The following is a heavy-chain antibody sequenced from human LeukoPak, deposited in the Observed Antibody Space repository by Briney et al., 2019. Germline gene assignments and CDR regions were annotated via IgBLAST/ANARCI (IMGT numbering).Heavy chain of an antibody. J-gene: IGHJ5*01. V-gene: IGHV4-59*01. D-gene: IGHD6-19*01. CDR3: ARYSSGWANWFDS. Sequence: PSETLSLTCTVSGDSINSYYWSWIRQPPGKGLEWIGYIYYGGSTNYNPSLKSRVTVSVDTSKNQFSLKLRSVTAADTALYYCARYSSGWANWFDSWGQGTLVTVSS. CDR2: IYYGGST. CDR1: GDSINSYY.